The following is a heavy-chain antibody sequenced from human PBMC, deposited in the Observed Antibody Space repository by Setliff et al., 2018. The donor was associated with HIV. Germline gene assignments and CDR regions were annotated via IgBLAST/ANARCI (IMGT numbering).Heavy chain of an antibody. Sequence: SETLSLTCAVYGGSFSDYYWSWIRQPPGKGLEWIGEINRGGSTNYNPSLKSRVTISMVASRNQFSLKVTSVTAADTAVYYCARVARMHPFDPWGRGALVTVSS. CDR3: ARVARMHPFDP. J-gene: IGHJ5*02. V-gene: IGHV4-34*01. CDR1: GGSFSDYY. CDR2: INRGGST.